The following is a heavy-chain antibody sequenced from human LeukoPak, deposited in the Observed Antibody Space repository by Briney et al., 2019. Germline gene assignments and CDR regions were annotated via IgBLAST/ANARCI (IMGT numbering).Heavy chain of an antibody. Sequence: SETLSLTCTVSGVSISSYFWSWIRQPAGKGLEWIGRIHTRGSTNYNPSLKSRVTMSVDTSKNQFSLKLSSVTAADTAVYYCARDFAGTTGWFDPWGQGTLVTVSS. CDR2: IHTRGST. J-gene: IGHJ5*02. V-gene: IGHV4-4*07. D-gene: IGHD1-1*01. CDR1: GVSISSYF. CDR3: ARDFAGTTGWFDP.